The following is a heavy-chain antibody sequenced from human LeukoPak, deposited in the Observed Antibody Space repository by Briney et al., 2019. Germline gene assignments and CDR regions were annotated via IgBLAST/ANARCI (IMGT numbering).Heavy chain of an antibody. J-gene: IGHJ5*02. CDR1: GSSFTSYW. CDR2: IYPGDSDT. D-gene: IGHD2-2*01. V-gene: IGHV5-51*01. Sequence: GESLKISFKGSGSSFTSYWIGWVRQMPGKGLEWMGIIYPGDSDTRYSPSFQGQVTISADTSISTAYLQWSSLKASDTAMYYCARVKAEDIVVVPAAYPPKYWFDPWGQGTLVTVSS. CDR3: ARVKAEDIVVVPAAYPPKYWFDP.